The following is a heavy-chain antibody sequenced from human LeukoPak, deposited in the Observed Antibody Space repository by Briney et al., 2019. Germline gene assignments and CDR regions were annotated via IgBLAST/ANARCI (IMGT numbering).Heavy chain of an antibody. CDR2: ISNTGTHK. V-gene: IGHV3-21*06. CDR3: TRDYYDSAASDY. D-gene: IGHD3-3*01. Sequence: GGSLRLSCAASQFTFNTYTMNWVRQAPGKGLEWVASISNTGTHKYYGDAVRGRFAVSRDNAKNSLYLQMNTLRVEDTAIYYCTRDYYDSAASDYWGQGTLVAVSS. J-gene: IGHJ4*02. CDR1: QFTFNTYT.